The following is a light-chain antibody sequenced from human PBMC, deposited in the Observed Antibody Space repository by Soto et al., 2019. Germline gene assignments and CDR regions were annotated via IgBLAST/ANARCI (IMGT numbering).Light chain of an antibody. CDR3: RSYTSSSSLLYV. CDR2: DVS. J-gene: IGLJ1*01. Sequence: QSALTQPASVSGSTGQSITISCTGTSSDVGGYNDVSWYQQHPGKAPKLMIYDVSNRPSGVSNRSSGSKSGNTASLTISGLQTEDEADYYCRSYTSSSSLLYVFGTVTEVTVL. CDR1: SSDVGGYND. V-gene: IGLV2-14*01.